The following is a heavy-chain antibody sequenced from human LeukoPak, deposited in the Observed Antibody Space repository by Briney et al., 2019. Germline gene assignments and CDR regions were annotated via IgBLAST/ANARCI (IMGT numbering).Heavy chain of an antibody. CDR2: ISAYNGNT. CDR3: TRSQRSPRILLPSDY. Sequence: ASVKVSCKASGYTFTSYGISWVRQAPGQGLEWMGWISAYNGNTNYAQKLQGRVTMTTDTSTSTAYTELRSLRSDDTAIYYCTRSQRSPRILLPSDYWGQGTLVTVSS. D-gene: IGHD2-15*01. CDR1: GYTFTSYG. V-gene: IGHV1-18*01. J-gene: IGHJ4*02.